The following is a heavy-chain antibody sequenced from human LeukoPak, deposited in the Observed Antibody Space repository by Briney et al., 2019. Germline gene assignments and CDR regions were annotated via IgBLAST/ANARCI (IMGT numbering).Heavy chain of an antibody. D-gene: IGHD3-10*01. CDR2: ISSSSSYI. CDR1: GFTFSSYI. Sequence: GGSLRLSCAAYGFTFSSYIMNWVRQAPGKGLEWVSSISSSSSYIYYADSVKGRFTISRDNAKNSLYLQMNSLRAEDTAVYYCATYGSGSRRGVDYWGQGNLVTVSS. J-gene: IGHJ4*02. CDR3: ATYGSGSRRGVDY. V-gene: IGHV3-21*01.